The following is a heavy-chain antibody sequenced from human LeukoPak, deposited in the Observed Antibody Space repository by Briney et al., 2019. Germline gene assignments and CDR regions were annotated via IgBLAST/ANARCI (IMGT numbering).Heavy chain of an antibody. J-gene: IGHJ3*02. CDR1: GGSIGSGDYY. D-gene: IGHD3-10*01. CDR2: IYHSGST. Sequence: SQTLSLTCTVSGGSIGSGDYYWSWIRQPPGKGLEWIGYIYHSGSTYYNPSLKSRVTISVDRSKNQFSLKLSSVTAADTAVYYCARDSPRYYYGSGKSESDAFDIWGQGTMVTVSS. CDR3: ARDSPRYYYGSGKSESDAFDI. V-gene: IGHV4-30-4*01.